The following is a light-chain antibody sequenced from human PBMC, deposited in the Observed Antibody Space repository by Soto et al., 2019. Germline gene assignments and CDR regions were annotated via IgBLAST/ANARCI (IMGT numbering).Light chain of an antibody. J-gene: IGKJ4*01. V-gene: IGKV1-39*01. CDR1: QTVSRA. Sequence: DIQLTQSTSSLSASVGDRVTITCRASQTVSRALNWYQQKPGKAPKLLIYAASILQSGVPSRFSGSGSGTDFILTISSLQPEDFATYYCQLSYTTPTFGGGTKVDIK. CDR2: AAS. CDR3: QLSYTTPT.